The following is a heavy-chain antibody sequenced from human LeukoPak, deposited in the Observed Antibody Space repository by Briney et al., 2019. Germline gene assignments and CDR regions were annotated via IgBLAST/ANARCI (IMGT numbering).Heavy chain of an antibody. D-gene: IGHD6-19*01. J-gene: IGHJ4*02. CDR2: ISSSGSTR. V-gene: IGHV3-48*03. CDR1: GFTFSSYG. CDR3: ARVYSSGWSY. Sequence: GGSLRLSCAASGFTFSSYGMNWVRQAPGKGLEWVSFISSSGSTRYYADSVKGRFTISRDNAKNSLYLQMNSLRAEDTAVYYCARVYSSGWSYWGQGTLVTVSS.